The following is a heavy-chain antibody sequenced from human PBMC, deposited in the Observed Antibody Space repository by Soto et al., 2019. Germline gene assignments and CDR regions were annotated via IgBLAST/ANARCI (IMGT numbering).Heavy chain of an antibody. J-gene: IGHJ4*02. V-gene: IGHV3-23*01. Sequence: LRLSCAASGFTFSSYAMSWVRQAPGKGLEWVSAISGSGGSTYYADSVKGRFTISRDNSKNTLYLQMNSLRAGDTAVYYCAKDTSRWLQYQPFDYWGQGNLVTVSS. CDR3: AKDTSRWLQYQPFDY. CDR1: GFTFSSYA. D-gene: IGHD2-2*01. CDR2: ISGSGGST.